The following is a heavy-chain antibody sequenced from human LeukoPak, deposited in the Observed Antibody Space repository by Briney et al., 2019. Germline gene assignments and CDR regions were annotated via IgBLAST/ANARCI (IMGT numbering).Heavy chain of an antibody. CDR3: ASVCSSTNCYDFDY. J-gene: IGHJ4*02. V-gene: IGHV1-2*02. CDR2: INPKSAGT. CDR1: GYTFTDYY. D-gene: IGHD2-2*01. Sequence: ASVKASCKASGYTFTDYYMHWVRQAPGQGLEWMGWINPKSAGTNYAQKFQGRVTMTRDMSISTAYMKLSRLRSDDTAVYYCASVCSSTNCYDFDYWGQGTLVTVSS.